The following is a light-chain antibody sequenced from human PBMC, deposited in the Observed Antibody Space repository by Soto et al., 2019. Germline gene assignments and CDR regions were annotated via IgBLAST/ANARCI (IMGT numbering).Light chain of an antibody. J-gene: IGKJ4*01. CDR3: HQYGSSQLT. CDR1: QSVSSSY. Sequence: EIVLTQSPGTLSLSPGERATLSCRASQSVSSSYLAWYQQKPGQAPRLLICGASSRATGIPDRFSGSGSGTDFTLPISRLEPEDFAVYYCHQYGSSQLTFGGGTKVEIK. CDR2: GAS. V-gene: IGKV3-20*01.